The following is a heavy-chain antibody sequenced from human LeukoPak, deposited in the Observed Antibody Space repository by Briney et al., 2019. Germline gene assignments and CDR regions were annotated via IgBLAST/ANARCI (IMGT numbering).Heavy chain of an antibody. CDR1: GFTFNTYG. D-gene: IGHD3-10*01. J-gene: IGHJ4*02. Sequence: GGSLRLSCAASGFTFNTYGMSWVRQAPGKGLEWVSAISGSGGSTYYADSVRGRLTIFRDNAKNTLYLQMNSLRVEDTAVYYCAKGPEQFPNYYGSGSYYGHFDYWGQGTLVTVSS. CDR3: AKGPEQFPNYYGSGSYYGHFDY. CDR2: ISGSGGST. V-gene: IGHV3-23*01.